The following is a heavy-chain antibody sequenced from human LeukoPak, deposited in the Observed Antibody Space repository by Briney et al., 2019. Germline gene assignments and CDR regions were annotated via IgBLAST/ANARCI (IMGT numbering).Heavy chain of an antibody. D-gene: IGHD3-22*01. CDR1: GYTFTSHG. V-gene: IGHV1-18*01. CDR2: ISAYNGNT. CDR3: ARGAADYYDSSGYY. J-gene: IGHJ4*02. Sequence: ASVKVSCKASGYTFTSHGISWVRQAPGQGLEWMGWISAYNGNTNYAQKLQGRVTMTTDTSTSTAYMGLRSLRSDDTAVYYCARGAADYYDSSGYYWGQGTLVTVSS.